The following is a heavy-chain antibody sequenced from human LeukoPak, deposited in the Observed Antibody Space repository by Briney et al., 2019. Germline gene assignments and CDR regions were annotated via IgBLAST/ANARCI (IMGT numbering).Heavy chain of an antibody. CDR3: ARHPDHYGDYGELYFDY. V-gene: IGHV4-39*01. CDR2: IYYSGST. CDR1: GGSISSSSYY. D-gene: IGHD4-17*01. Sequence: SDTLSLTCTVSGGSISSSSYYWGWIRQPPGKGLEWIGSIYYSGSTYYNPSLKSRITISVDTSKNQFSLKLSSVTAADTAVYYCARHPDHYGDYGELYFDYWGQGTLVTVSS. J-gene: IGHJ4*02.